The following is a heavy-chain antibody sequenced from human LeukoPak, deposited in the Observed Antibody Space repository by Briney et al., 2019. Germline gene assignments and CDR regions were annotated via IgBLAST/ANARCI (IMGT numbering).Heavy chain of an antibody. CDR3: ARDGLEYCSGGSCYSGFDY. J-gene: IGHJ4*02. D-gene: IGHD2-15*01. V-gene: IGHV3-30-3*01. Sequence: GTSLRLSCAASGFTFSSYAMHWVRQAPGKGLEWVTIISYDGSNKYYADSVKGRFTISRDNSKNTLYLQMNSLRAEDTAVYYCARDGLEYCSGGSCYSGFDYWGQGTLVTVSS. CDR1: GFTFSSYA. CDR2: ISYDGSNK.